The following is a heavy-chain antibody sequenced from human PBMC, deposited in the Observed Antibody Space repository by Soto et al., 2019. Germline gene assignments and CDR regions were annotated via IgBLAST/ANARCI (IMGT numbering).Heavy chain of an antibody. CDR1: GGSISSGGYY. D-gene: IGHD3-10*01. V-gene: IGHV4-31*03. Sequence: QVQLQESGPGLVKPSQTLSLTCTVSGGSISSGGYYWSWIRQHPGKGLEWIGYIYYSGSTYYNPYLQSRVTTSVDTSKNQFSLKLRSVTAADTAVYYCASYRDGRGSGMGPGGIDVWGQGTTVTVTS. CDR2: IYYSGST. CDR3: ASYRDGRGSGMGPGGIDV. J-gene: IGHJ6*02.